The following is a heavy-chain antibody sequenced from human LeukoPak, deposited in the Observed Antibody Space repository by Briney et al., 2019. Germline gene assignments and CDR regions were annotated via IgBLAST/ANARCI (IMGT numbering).Heavy chain of an antibody. CDR3: AREGGARQSGAFDI. CDR1: GGTFSSYA. J-gene: IGHJ3*02. CDR2: IIPIFGTA. D-gene: IGHD2-21*01. Sequence: SVKVSCKASGGTFSSYAISWVRQAPGQGLEWMGGIIPIFGTANYAQKFQGRVTITADKSTSTAYMELSSLRSEDTAVYYSAREGGARQSGAFDIWGQGTMVTVSS. V-gene: IGHV1-69*06.